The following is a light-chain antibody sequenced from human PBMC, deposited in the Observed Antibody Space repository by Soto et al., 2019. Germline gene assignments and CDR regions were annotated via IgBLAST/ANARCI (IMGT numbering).Light chain of an antibody. CDR3: QQYNSYWT. V-gene: IGKV1-5*02. CDR1: QTIRSW. J-gene: IGKJ1*01. Sequence: DIQMTQSPSALSASVGDRVTIICRASQTIRSWLAWYQQKRGKAPKLLIYDASTLESGVPSRFSGSGSGTQFTLTVSSLQPDDSATYYSQQYNSYWTFGQGTKV. CDR2: DAS.